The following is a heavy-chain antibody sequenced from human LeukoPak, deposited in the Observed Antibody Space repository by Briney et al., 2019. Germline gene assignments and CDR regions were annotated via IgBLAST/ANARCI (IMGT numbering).Heavy chain of an antibody. V-gene: IGHV2-5*02. D-gene: IGHD6-13*01. CDR2: IYWDDDK. CDR1: GFSLSTRGVG. Sequence: SGPTLVKPTQTLTLTCTFSGFSLSTRGVGVGWSRQPPGKALEWLAIIYWDDDKRYSPSLKSRVTITKDTSKNQVVLTMTNMDPVDTATYFCAHRPSPTYSSPWYYFDYWGQGIVVTVSS. CDR3: AHRPSPTYSSPWYYFDY. J-gene: IGHJ4*02.